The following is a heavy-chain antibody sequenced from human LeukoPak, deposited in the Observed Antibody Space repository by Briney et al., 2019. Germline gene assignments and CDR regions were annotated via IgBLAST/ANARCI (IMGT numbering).Heavy chain of an antibody. CDR2: INAGNGNT. V-gene: IGHV1-3*01. Sequence: ASVKVSCKDSGYTFTSYAMHWVRQAPGQRLEWMGWINAGNGNTKYSQKFQGRVTITRDTSASTAYMELSSLRSEDTAVYYCATEQGVAEMVRGVIKLTNKPMYAFDIWGQGTMVTVSS. D-gene: IGHD3-10*01. J-gene: IGHJ3*02. CDR1: GYTFTSYA. CDR3: ATEQGVAEMVRGVIKLTNKPMYAFDI.